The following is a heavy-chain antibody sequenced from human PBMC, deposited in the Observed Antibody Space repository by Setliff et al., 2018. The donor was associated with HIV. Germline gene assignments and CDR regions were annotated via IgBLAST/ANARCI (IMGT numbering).Heavy chain of an antibody. V-gene: IGHV3-30*19. J-gene: IGHJ3*02. Sequence: PGGSLRLSCAASGFTFSGYGFHWVRQAPGKGLEWVAVISYDGSYKYYADSVKGRFTISRDNSKNTLYVQMNSLRADDTAVYYCVRDLTTIVTRKVFDIWGQGTMVTVSS. D-gene: IGHD4-4*01. CDR1: GFTFSGYG. CDR2: ISYDGSYK. CDR3: VRDLTTIVTRKVFDI.